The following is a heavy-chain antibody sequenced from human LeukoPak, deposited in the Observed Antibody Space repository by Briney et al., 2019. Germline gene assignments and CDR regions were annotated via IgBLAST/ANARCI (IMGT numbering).Heavy chain of an antibody. V-gene: IGHV4-59*01. CDR1: GGSIGSYF. CDR2: MSQSGGA. J-gene: IGHJ3*02. D-gene: IGHD3-22*01. CDR3: ARDSTSGDYPAAFDI. Sequence: PSETLSLTCTVSGGSIGSYFWGWIRLPPGKGLEWIGYMSQSGGANYNPSLRSRVSISVDTSKNQFSLKLSSVTAADTAVYYCARDSTSGDYPAAFDIWGQGTMVTVSS.